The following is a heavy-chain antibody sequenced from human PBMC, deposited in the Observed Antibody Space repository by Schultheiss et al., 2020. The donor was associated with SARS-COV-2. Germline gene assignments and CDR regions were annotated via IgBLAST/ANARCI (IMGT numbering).Heavy chain of an antibody. CDR2: IYPGDSDT. Sequence: GGSLRLSCKGSGYSFTSYWIGWVRQMPGKGLEWMGIIYPGDSDTRYSPSFQGQVTISADKSISTAFLQWSSLKASDTAMYYCARRGSGGSGWFDPWGQGTLVTVSS. CDR3: ARRGSGGSGWFDP. CDR1: GYSFTSYW. J-gene: IGHJ5*02. D-gene: IGHD2-15*01. V-gene: IGHV5-51*01.